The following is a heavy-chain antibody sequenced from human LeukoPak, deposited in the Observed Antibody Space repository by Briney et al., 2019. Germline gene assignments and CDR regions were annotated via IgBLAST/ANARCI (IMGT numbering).Heavy chain of an antibody. D-gene: IGHD4-17*01. V-gene: IGHV4-34*01. Sequence: SETLSLTCAVYGGSFSGYYWSWIRQPPGKGLEWIGEINDSGNTNYNPSLKSRVTISVDTSKNQLSLKLRSVTAADTAVYYCARVKGDYGDYPYYYYGMDVWGQGTTVTVSS. J-gene: IGHJ6*02. CDR3: ARVKGDYGDYPYYYYGMDV. CDR1: GGSFSGYY. CDR2: INDSGNT.